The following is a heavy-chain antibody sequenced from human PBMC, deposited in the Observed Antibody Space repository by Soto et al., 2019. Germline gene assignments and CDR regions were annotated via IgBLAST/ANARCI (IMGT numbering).Heavy chain of an antibody. V-gene: IGHV3-23*01. J-gene: IGHJ4*02. CDR3: AKERSSGWSXDY. D-gene: IGHD6-19*01. CDR1: GFTFSTYA. CDR2: ISGSGDST. Sequence: PGGSLRLSCAASGFTFSTYAMNWVRLAPGKGLEWVSGISGSGDSTYYADSVKGRFTVSRDNSKNTLYLQMNSLRAEDTAVFYCAKERSSGWSXDYWGQGTLVTVSS.